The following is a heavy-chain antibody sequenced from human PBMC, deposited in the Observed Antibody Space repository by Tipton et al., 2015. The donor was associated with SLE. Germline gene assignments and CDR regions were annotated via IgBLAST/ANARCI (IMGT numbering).Heavy chain of an antibody. V-gene: IGHV4-39*01. CDR2: IYHSGST. J-gene: IGHJ6*03. CDR1: GGSISSTIYL. CDR3: ARLKGRLELPGYHYYMDV. Sequence: TLSLTCTVSGGSISSTIYLWGWIRQSPGKGLEWIGTIYHSGSTYYNPSLKSRVTISVDTSKNQFSLKLRSVTAADTAVYYCARLKGRLELPGYHYYMDVWGKGTTVTVSS. D-gene: IGHD1-7*01.